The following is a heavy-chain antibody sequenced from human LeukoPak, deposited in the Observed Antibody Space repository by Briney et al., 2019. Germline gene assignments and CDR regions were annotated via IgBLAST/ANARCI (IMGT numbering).Heavy chain of an antibody. J-gene: IGHJ4*02. D-gene: IGHD5-18*01. CDR1: GFTVSSNY. CDR3: AKINGYSYVYYFDY. V-gene: IGHV3-53*01. Sequence: GGSLRLSCAASGFTVSSNYMSWVRQAPGKGLEWVSVIYSGGSTYYADSVKGRFTISRDNSKNTLYLQMNSLRAEDTAVYYCAKINGYSYVYYFDYWGQGTLVTVSS. CDR2: IYSGGST.